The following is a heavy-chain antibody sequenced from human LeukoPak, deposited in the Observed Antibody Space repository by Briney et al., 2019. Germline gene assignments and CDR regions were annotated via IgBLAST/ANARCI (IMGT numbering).Heavy chain of an antibody. CDR2: IRYDGSNK. J-gene: IGHJ4*02. V-gene: IGHV3-30*02. D-gene: IGHD3-3*01. Sequence: GGSLRLSCAASGFTFSSYGMHWVRQAAGKGLEWVAFIRYDGSNKYYADSVKGRFTISRDNSKNTLYLQMNSLRAEDTAVYYCANGLRFLEWGMNYWGQGTLVTVSS. CDR1: GFTFSSYG. CDR3: ANGLRFLEWGMNY.